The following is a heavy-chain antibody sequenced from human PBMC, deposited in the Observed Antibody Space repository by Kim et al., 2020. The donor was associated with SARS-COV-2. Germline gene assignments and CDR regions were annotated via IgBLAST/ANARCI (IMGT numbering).Heavy chain of an antibody. D-gene: IGHD6-13*01. CDR3: AKDLGWRQLVVYGMDV. Sequence: GGSLRLSCAASGFTFSSYAMSWVRQAPGKGLEWVSAISGSGGSTYYADSVKGRFTISRDNSKNTLYLQMNILRAEDTAVYYCAKDLGWRQLVVYGMDVWGQGTTVTVSS. V-gene: IGHV3-23*01. J-gene: IGHJ6*02. CDR1: GFTFSSYA. CDR2: ISGSGGST.